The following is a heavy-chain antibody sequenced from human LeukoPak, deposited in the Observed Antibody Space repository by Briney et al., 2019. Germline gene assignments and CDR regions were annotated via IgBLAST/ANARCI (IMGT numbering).Heavy chain of an antibody. CDR3: AGADSGSWDFGR. Sequence: GGSLRLSCAASGFTFSTYWMSCVRQAPGKGLEWVANINQDGSVKYYMDSVKGRFTISRDNAKNSLYLQMNSLRADDTGVYYCAGADSGSWDFGRGAQGTLVTVSS. J-gene: IGHJ4*02. CDR1: GFTFSTYW. CDR2: INQDGSVK. D-gene: IGHD6-13*01. V-gene: IGHV3-7*04.